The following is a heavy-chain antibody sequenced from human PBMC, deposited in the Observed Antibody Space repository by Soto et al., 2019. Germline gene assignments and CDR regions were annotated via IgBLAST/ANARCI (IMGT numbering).Heavy chain of an antibody. CDR1: GGSISSGGYY. CDR2: IYYSGST. D-gene: IGHD3-9*01. J-gene: IGHJ4*02. CDR3: ARWGSLDGDWLLPYDY. Sequence: SETLSLTCTVSGGSISSGGYYWSWIRQHPGKGLEWIGYIYYSGSTYYNPSLKSRVTISVDTSKNQFSLKLSSVTAADTAVYYCARWGSLDGDWLLPYDYWGQGTLVTVSS. V-gene: IGHV4-31*03.